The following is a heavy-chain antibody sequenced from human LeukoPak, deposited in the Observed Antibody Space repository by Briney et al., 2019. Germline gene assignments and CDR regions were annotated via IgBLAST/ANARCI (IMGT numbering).Heavy chain of an antibody. J-gene: IGHJ4*02. D-gene: IGHD6-19*01. Sequence: GGSLRLSCAASGFTVSSNYMSWVRQGPGKGLECVSVISNDGDTYYADSVKGRFTISRDTSKNTVSLQMNSLRAEDTGVYYCAGDKTTGGWYEFDYWGQGTLVTVSS. V-gene: IGHV3-53*01. CDR2: ISNDGDT. CDR1: GFTVSSNY. CDR3: AGDKTTGGWYEFDY.